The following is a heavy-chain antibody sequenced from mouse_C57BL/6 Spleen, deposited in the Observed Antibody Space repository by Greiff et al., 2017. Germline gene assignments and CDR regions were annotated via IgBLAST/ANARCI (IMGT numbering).Heavy chain of an antibody. D-gene: IGHD2-3*01. CDR2: IHPNSGST. CDR3: ARWVLTFYFDY. Sequence: VQLQQPGAELVKPGASVKLSCKASGYTFTSYWMHWVKQRPGQGLEWIGMIHPNSGSTNYNEKFKSKATLTVDKSSSTAYMQLSSLTSEDSAVYYCARWVLTFYFDYWGQGTTLTGSS. V-gene: IGHV1-64*01. CDR1: GYTFTSYW. J-gene: IGHJ2*01.